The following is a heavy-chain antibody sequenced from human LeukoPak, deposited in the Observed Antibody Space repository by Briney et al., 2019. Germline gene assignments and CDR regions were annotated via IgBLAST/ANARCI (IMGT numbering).Heavy chain of an antibody. Sequence: GESLRLSCAASGFTGSNNFMGWVRQAPGKGLEWVSGIYAGGSTYYADSVKGRFTLSRHNSENTLSLEMNSLRPEDTALYYCARESSVSGWFIYWGQGTLVTVSS. D-gene: IGHD6-19*01. V-gene: IGHV3-53*04. CDR2: IYAGGST. CDR1: GFTGSNNF. J-gene: IGHJ4*02. CDR3: ARESSVSGWFIY.